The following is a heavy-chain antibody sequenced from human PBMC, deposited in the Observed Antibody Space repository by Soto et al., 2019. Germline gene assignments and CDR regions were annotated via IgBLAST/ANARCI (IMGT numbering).Heavy chain of an antibody. V-gene: IGHV1-18*04. Sequence: ASVKVSCKAPGYTFSRYDINWVRQAPGQGLEWMGWISGHNGNTNYEQKFQGRASMTTDTSTNTAYMELRSLTSDDTAVYYCARGGSCSSISCYQDYYRAMDVWGQGTTVTVSS. CDR1: GYTFSRYD. CDR2: ISGHNGNT. J-gene: IGHJ6*02. D-gene: IGHD2-2*01. CDR3: ARGGSCSSISCYQDYYRAMDV.